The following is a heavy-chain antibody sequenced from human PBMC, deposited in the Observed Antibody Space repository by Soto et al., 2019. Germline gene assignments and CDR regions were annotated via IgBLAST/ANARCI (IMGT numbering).Heavy chain of an antibody. Sequence: QVQLVQSGAEVKKPGASVKVSCKASGYTFTSYAMHWVRQAPGQRLEWMGWINAGNGNTKYSQKFQGRVTITRDTSASTAYMELSSLRSEDTAVYYCAISRNKHQHTPRIAAAEYFQHWGQGTLVTVSS. J-gene: IGHJ1*01. CDR1: GYTFTSYA. CDR2: INAGNGNT. D-gene: IGHD6-13*01. V-gene: IGHV1-3*01. CDR3: AISRNKHQHTPRIAAAEYFQH.